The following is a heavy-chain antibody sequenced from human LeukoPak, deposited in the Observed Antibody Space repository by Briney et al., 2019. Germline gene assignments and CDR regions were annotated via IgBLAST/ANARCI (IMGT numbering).Heavy chain of an antibody. CDR3: AKSVPYWYFDL. V-gene: IGHV3-30*02. J-gene: IGHJ2*01. CDR2: IRYDGSNK. Sequence: GGSLRLSCAASRFIFSSYGMHWVRQAPGKGLEWVAVIRYDGSNKYYADSVKGRFTISRDNSKNTLYLQMNSLRAEDTAVYYCAKSVPYWYFDLWGCGTLVTVSS. CDR1: RFIFSSYG.